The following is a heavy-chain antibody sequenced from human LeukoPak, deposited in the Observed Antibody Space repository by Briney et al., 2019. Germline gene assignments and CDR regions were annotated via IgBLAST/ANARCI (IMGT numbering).Heavy chain of an antibody. V-gene: IGHV3-30-3*01. J-gene: IGHJ4*02. CDR2: ISYDGSNK. D-gene: IGHD6-19*01. CDR1: GFTISSSA. CDR3: ARHPSRPIAVAETY. Sequence: GGSLRLSCAFAGFTISSSAMHSVRQAPGKWLEWVAVISYDGSNKYYADSVKGRFTISRDNSKNTLYLQMNSLRAEDPAVYYCARHPSRPIAVAETYWGQGTLVTVSP.